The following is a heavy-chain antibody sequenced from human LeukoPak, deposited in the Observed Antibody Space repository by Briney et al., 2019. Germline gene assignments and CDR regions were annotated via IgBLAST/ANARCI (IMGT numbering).Heavy chain of an antibody. CDR1: GFTFSSYG. CDR2: IQYDASDK. V-gene: IGHV3-30*02. D-gene: IGHD3-22*01. CDR3: AKGPPHYYETSGYHNWFDP. Sequence: GGSLRLSCAASGFTFSSYGMHWVRQAPGKGLEWVTFIQYDASDKDYADSVKGRFTISRDNSKNALYLQMNSLRVEDTAVYYCAKGPPHYYETSGYHNWFDPWGQGTLVTVSS. J-gene: IGHJ5*02.